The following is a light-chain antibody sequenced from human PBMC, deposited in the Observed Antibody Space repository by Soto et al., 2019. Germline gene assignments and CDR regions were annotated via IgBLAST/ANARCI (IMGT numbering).Light chain of an antibody. J-gene: IGLJ1*01. V-gene: IGLV2-14*02. CDR2: EGS. CDR3: CSYTSNITPYV. CDR1: SSDVGSYNL. Sequence: QSALTQPASVSGSPGQSITISCTGTSSDVGSYNLVSWYQQHPGKAPKLMIYEGSKRPSGVSNRFSGSKSGNTASLTISGLQAEDETDYYCCSYTSNITPYVFGTGTKVTVL.